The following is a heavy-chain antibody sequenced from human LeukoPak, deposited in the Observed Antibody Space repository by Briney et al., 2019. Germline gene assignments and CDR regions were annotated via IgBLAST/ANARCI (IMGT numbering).Heavy chain of an antibody. D-gene: IGHD2-15*01. V-gene: IGHV3-23*01. CDR3: AKETVVVVAATPDAFDI. CDR1: GFIFSSHV. CDR2: ISGSGDIT. J-gene: IGHJ3*02. Sequence: GGSLRLSCAASGFIFSSHVMSWVRQAPGKGLEWVSAISGSGDITSYADSVKGRFTISRDNSKNTLHLQMNSLRAEDTAVYYCAKETVVVVAATPDAFDIWGQGTMVTVSS.